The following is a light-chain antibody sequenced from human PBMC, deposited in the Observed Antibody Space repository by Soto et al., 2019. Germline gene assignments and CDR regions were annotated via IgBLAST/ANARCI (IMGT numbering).Light chain of an antibody. V-gene: IGKV1-5*01. Sequence: EIQMTHSPSTLSASVGDTVTIACRASEDVANYLSWHQQKPGRAPMLLISDAADLKSGVPSRFSGSGSWTDFTLIISNLQPDDSATYYCQQYKSWWTFGQGTKVHIK. CDR1: EDVANY. CDR2: DAA. J-gene: IGKJ1*01. CDR3: QQYKSWWT.